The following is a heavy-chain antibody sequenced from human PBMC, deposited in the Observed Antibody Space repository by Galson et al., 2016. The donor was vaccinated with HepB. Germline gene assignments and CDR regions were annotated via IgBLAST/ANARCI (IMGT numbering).Heavy chain of an antibody. V-gene: IGHV1-2*02. CDR1: GYTLSNYY. J-gene: IGHJ6*02. Sequence: SVKVSCKASGYTLSNYYMYWVRQAPGQGLEWMGWINPNSGGTDFAQKFEGRVTITWDTSITTGYIELTRLRSDDTAVYYCSRARIQRFSDHGMDVWGQGTTVTVSS. CDR2: INPNSGGT. D-gene: IGHD2-15*01. CDR3: SRARIQRFSDHGMDV.